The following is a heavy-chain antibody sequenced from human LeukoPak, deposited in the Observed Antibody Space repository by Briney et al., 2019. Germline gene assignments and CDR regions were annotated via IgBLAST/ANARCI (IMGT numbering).Heavy chain of an antibody. Sequence: SETLSLTCTVSGGSISSYYWSWIRQPPGKGLEWIGYIYTSGSTNYSPSLKSRVTISVDTSKNQFSLKLSSVTAADTAVYYCARQRSYYYGSGSYSYWFDPWGQGTLVTVSS. CDR3: ARQRSYYYGSGSYSYWFDP. CDR2: IYTSGST. D-gene: IGHD3-10*01. J-gene: IGHJ5*02. V-gene: IGHV4-4*09. CDR1: GGSISSYY.